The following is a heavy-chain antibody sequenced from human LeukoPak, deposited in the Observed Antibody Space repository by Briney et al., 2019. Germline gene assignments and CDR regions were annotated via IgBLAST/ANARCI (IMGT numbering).Heavy chain of an antibody. D-gene: IGHD6-19*01. J-gene: IGHJ4*02. CDR2: INQDESEK. V-gene: IGHV3-7*04. CDR1: GFTFSSYA. CDR3: VRAAGALNF. Sequence: PGGSLRLSCAASGFTFSSYAMSWVRQAPGKGLEWVANINQDESEKYYVDSVKGRFTISRDNARNSLYLQMNSPRAEDTAVYFCVRAAGALNFWGQGTLVTVSS.